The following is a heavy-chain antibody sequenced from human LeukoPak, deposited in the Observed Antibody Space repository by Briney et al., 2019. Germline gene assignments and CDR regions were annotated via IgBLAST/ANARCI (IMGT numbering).Heavy chain of an antibody. Sequence: GGSLRLSCAASGFTFSSYAMSWVRQAPGKGLEWVPGISGSGDNTYYADSVKGRFTISRDNSKNTLYVQVNSLRAEDTAVYYCAKGLEMATNNYGMDVWGQGTTVTVSS. J-gene: IGHJ6*02. V-gene: IGHV3-23*01. D-gene: IGHD5-24*01. CDR1: GFTFSSYA. CDR3: AKGLEMATNNYGMDV. CDR2: ISGSGDNT.